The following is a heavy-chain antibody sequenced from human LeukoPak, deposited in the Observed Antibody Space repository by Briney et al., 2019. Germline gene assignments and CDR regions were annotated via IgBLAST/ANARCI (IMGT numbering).Heavy chain of an antibody. Sequence: SETLSLTCTVSGGSISSYYWSWIRQPPGKGLEWIGYIYYSGSTNYNPSLKSRVTVSVDTSKNQFSLKLSSVTAADTAVYYCARAILSGYPDSWGQGTLVIVFS. J-gene: IGHJ4*02. D-gene: IGHD3-3*01. CDR3: ARAILSGYPDS. CDR1: GGSISSYY. V-gene: IGHV4-59*01. CDR2: IYYSGST.